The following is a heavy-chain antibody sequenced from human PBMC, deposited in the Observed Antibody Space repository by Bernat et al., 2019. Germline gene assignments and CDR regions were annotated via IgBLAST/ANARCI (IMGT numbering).Heavy chain of an antibody. CDR1: GGTFSSYT. CDR2: IIPILGIA. CDR3: ARVEGNMIVVAAS. D-gene: IGHD3-22*01. Sequence: QVQLVQSGAEVKKPGSSVKVSCKASGGTFSSYTISWVRQAPGQGLEWMGRIIPILGIANYAQKFQGRVTITADKSTSTAYMELSSLRSEDTAVYYCARVEGNMIVVAASWGQGTLVTVSS. V-gene: IGHV1-69*02. J-gene: IGHJ5*02.